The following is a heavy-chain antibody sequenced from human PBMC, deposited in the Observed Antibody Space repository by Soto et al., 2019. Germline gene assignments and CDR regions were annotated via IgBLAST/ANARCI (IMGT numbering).Heavy chain of an antibody. J-gene: IGHJ6*02. CDR1: GGSVSSGSYY. V-gene: IGHV4-61*01. D-gene: IGHD6-13*01. Sequence: QVQLQESGPGLVKPSETLSLTCTVSGGSVSSGSYYWSWIRQPPGKGLEWIGYIYYSGSTNYNPSLKSRVTISVDTSKNQFSLKLSSVTAADTAVYYCARGRIAAAGRDYYYYGMDVWGQGTTVTVSS. CDR3: ARGRIAAAGRDYYYYGMDV. CDR2: IYYSGST.